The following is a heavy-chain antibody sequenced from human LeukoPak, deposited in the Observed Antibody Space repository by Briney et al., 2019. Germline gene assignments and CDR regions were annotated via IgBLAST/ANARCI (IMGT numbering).Heavy chain of an antibody. CDR3: ARDPLTYYDFWSGYSFVDY. J-gene: IGHJ4*02. CDR2: ISAYNGNT. CDR1: GYTFTSYG. Sequence: ASVTVSCKASGYTFTSYGISWVRQAPGQGLEWMGWISAYNGNTNYAQKLQGRVTMTTDTSTSTAYMELRSLRSDDTAVYYCARDPLTYYDFWSGYSFVDYWGQGTLVTVSS. V-gene: IGHV1-18*01. D-gene: IGHD3-3*01.